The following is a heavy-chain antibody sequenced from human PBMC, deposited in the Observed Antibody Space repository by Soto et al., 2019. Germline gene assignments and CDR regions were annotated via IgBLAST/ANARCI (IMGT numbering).Heavy chain of an antibody. CDR1: GFTFRDNL. CDR3: ARDIQSVGPRANDAFDV. CDR2: LNPDTGNT. Sequence: QVQLVQSGADLKKPGASVNISCTASGFTFRDNLINWVRQLPVQGLEWMGWLNPDTGNTRYSETFQGRVTISRHPSASIAYLELSGLENDDTALYFCARDIQSVGPRANDAFDVWGQGTMITVSS. V-gene: IGHV1-3*01. J-gene: IGHJ3*01. D-gene: IGHD5-18*01.